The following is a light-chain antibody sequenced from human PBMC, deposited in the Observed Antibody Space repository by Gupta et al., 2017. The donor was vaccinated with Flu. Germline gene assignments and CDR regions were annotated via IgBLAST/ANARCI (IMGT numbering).Light chain of an antibody. V-gene: IGLV3-1*01. CDR2: QDS. J-gene: IGLJ2*01. CDR1: KLGDKY. CDR3: QAWDSSTAV. Sequence: PGQTASITCSGDKLGDKYACWYQQKPGQSPVLVIYQDSKRPAGIPERFSGSNSGNTATLTISGTQAMDEADYYCQAWDSSTAVFGGGTKLTVL.